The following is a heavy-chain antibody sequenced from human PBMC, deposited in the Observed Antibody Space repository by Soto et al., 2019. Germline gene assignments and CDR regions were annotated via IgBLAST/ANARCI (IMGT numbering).Heavy chain of an antibody. J-gene: IGHJ4*02. CDR1: GGTFSSYA. CDR2: IIPIFGTA. D-gene: IGHD2-15*01. V-gene: IGHV1-69*13. CDR3: ARGALVPYCSGGSCYSGLDY. Sequence: ASVKVSCKASGGTFSSYAISWVRQAPGQGLEWMGGIIPIFGTANYAQKFQGRVTITADESTSTAYMELSSLGSEDTAVYYCARGALVPYCSGGSCYSGLDYWGQGTLVTVSS.